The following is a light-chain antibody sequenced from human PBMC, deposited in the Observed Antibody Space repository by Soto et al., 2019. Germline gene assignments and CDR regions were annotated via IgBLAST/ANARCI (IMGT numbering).Light chain of an antibody. CDR2: AAS. CDR3: LQDYNYPRA. V-gene: IGKV1-6*01. Sequence: AIQMTQSPSSLSASVGDRVTITCRASQDIRNELGWYQQKPGKAPKLLIYAASTLQSRVSSRFSGSGYGTQFTLTISSLQPDDFATYYCLQDYNYPRAFGQGTRVEIK. CDR1: QDIRNE. J-gene: IGKJ1*01.